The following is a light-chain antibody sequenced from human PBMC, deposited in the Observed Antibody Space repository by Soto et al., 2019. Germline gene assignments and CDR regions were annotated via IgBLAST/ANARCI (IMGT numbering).Light chain of an antibody. CDR1: TGAVTSGHY. CDR3: LLSYSGPMV. V-gene: IGLV7-46*01. CDR2: DTS. Sequence: QAVVTQEPSLTVSPGGTVTLTCDSSTGAVTSGHYPYWFQQKPGQAPRTLIYDTSNKHSWTPARFSGSLLGGKAALTLSGAQPDDEADYYCLLSYSGPMVCGGGTKLTVL. J-gene: IGLJ2*01.